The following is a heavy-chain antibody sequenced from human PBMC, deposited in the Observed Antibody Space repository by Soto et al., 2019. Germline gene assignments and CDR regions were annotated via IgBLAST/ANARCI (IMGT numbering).Heavy chain of an antibody. CDR2: SRNKANSYST. CDR1: GFTFSDHY. V-gene: IGHV3-72*01. J-gene: IGHJ4*02. D-gene: IGHD1-26*01. CDR3: AMFSGSYTRGLDY. Sequence: ESGGGLVQPGGSLRLSCAASGFTFSDHYMDWVRQAPGKGLEWVGRSRNKANSYSTEYAASVKGRFTISRDESKNSLYLQMNSLKTEDTAVYYCAMFSGSYTRGLDYWGQGTLVTVSS.